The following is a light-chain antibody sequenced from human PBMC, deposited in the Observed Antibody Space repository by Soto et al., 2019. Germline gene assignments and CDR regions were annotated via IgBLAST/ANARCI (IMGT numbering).Light chain of an antibody. CDR3: QQYNNWPPT. Sequence: EVVISQSPSTVSLSPGERATLSCRASESVSSNLAWYQQKPGQAPRLLIFGASTRATGIPARFSGSGSGTEFTLTISSLQSEDFAVYHCQQYNNWPPTFGQGTKVDI. CDR1: ESVSSN. J-gene: IGKJ1*01. CDR2: GAS. V-gene: IGKV3-15*01.